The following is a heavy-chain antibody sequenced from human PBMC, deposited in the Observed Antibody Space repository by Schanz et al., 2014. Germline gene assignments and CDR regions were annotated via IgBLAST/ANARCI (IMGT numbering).Heavy chain of an antibody. D-gene: IGHD5-18*01. CDR2: IYSSGST. V-gene: IGHV3-66*02. CDR1: GFTFSSYY. CDR3: ARGTDTAMEHRPFDY. J-gene: IGHJ4*02. Sequence: VQLVESGGGLVKPGGSLRLSCAASGFTFSSYYMSWIRQAPGKGLEWVSTIYSSGSTYYADSVRGRFTISRDNSKSMLFLEMSSLRVEDTAVYYCARGTDTAMEHRPFDYWGQGTLVTVSS.